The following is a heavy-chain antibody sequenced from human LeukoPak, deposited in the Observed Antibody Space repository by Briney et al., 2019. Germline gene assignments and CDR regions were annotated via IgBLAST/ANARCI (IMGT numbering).Heavy chain of an antibody. CDR3: ARVVLGYCSGGSCPGGYYYYMDV. J-gene: IGHJ6*03. Sequence: GSLRLSCTVSGSTFNSHSMNWVRQAPGKGLEWISYISSRGSAVDSAVSVKGRFTISRDNANNSLFLQMNSLRDEDTAVYYCARVVLGYCSGGSCPGGYYYYMDVWGKGTSVTVSS. CDR2: ISSRGSAV. D-gene: IGHD2-15*01. V-gene: IGHV3-48*02. CDR1: GSTFNSHS.